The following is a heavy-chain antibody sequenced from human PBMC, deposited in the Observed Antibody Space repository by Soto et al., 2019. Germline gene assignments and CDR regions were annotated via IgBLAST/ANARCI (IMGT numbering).Heavy chain of an antibody. CDR3: AXDSGYCSSTSCYDWFDP. J-gene: IGHJ5*02. CDR1: GYTFTGYY. D-gene: IGHD2-2*01. Sequence: ASVKVSCKASGYTFTGYYMHWVRQAPGQGLEWMGWINPNSGGTNYAQKFQGWVTMTRDTSISTAYMELSRLRSDDTAVYYCAXDSGYCSSTSCYDWFDPWGQGTLVTVSS. CDR2: INPNSGGT. V-gene: IGHV1-2*04.